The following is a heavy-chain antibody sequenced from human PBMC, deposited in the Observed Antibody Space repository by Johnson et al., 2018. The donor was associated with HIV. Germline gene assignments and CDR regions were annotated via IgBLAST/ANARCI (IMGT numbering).Heavy chain of an antibody. CDR2: IKQDGSEK. CDR1: GFTFDDYG. V-gene: IGHV3-7*01. Sequence: VQLVESGGGVVRPGGSLRLSCAASGFTFDDYGMSWVRQAPGKGLEWVANIKQDGSEKYYVDSVKGRFTISRDNAKNSLYLQMNSLRAGDTAVYYCARGLTGDDAFDIWGQGTMVTVSS. CDR3: ARGLTGDDAFDI. J-gene: IGHJ3*02. D-gene: IGHD7-27*01.